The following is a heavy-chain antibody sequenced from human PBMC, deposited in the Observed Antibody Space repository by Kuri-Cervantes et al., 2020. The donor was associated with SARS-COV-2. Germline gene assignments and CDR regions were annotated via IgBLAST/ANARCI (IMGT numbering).Heavy chain of an antibody. Sequence: GESLKISCAVSGFTFSNHAMHWVRQAPGKGLEWVAVISYDGSSKYYADSVKGRFTISRDNPKNTLYLQMNRLTIEDTAVYYCARVYEYVRLAWGMDVWGQGTTVTVSS. J-gene: IGHJ6*02. D-gene: IGHD2/OR15-2a*01. V-gene: IGHV3-30*04. CDR3: ARVYEYVRLAWGMDV. CDR2: ISYDGSSK. CDR1: GFTFSNHA.